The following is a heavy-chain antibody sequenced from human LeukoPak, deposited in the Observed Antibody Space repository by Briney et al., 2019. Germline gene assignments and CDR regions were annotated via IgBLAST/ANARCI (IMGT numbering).Heavy chain of an antibody. CDR1: GGSFSGYY. V-gene: IGHV4-34*01. CDR2: INHSGST. CDR3: AREKGKTYYYGSGSQDNWFDP. J-gene: IGHJ5*02. D-gene: IGHD3-10*01. Sequence: SETLSLTCAVYGGSFSGYYWSWIRQPPGKGLEWIGEINHSGSTNYNPSLKSRVTISVDTSKNQLSLKPSSVTAADTAVYYCAREKGKTYYYGSGSQDNWFDPWGQGTLVTVSS.